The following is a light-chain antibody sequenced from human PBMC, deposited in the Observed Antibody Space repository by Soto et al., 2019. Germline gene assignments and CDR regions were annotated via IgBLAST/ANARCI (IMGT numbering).Light chain of an antibody. CDR3: QKYDISPWT. J-gene: IGKJ1*01. CDR2: DDS. CDR1: RSISNW. V-gene: IGKV1-5*01. Sequence: DIQMTESPSTLSASVGDTVTITCRASRSISNWLAWYQQRTGIAPKLLIFDDSILQSGVPSRFSGSGSGTEFNLTIDSLQPEDFAVYYCQKYDISPWTCGQGTKVDI.